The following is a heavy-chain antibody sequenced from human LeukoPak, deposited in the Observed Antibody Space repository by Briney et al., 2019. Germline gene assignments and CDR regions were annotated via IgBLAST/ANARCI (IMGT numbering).Heavy chain of an antibody. CDR3: ARWVHFAGSGSYMNGMDV. CDR2: INHSGST. CDR1: GGSFSGYY. V-gene: IGHV4-34*01. D-gene: IGHD3-10*01. J-gene: IGHJ6*02. Sequence: PSETLSLTCAVYGGSFSGYYWSWIRQPPGKGLEWIGEINHSGSTNYNPSLKSRVTISVDTSKNQFSLKLSSVTAADTAVYYCARWVHFAGSGSYMNGMDVWGQGTTVTVSS.